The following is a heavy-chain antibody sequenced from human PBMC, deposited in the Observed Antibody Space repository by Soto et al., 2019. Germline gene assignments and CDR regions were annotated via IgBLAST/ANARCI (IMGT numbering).Heavy chain of an antibody. V-gene: IGHV3-23*01. CDR2: ISGSGGST. Sequence: EVQLLESGGGLVQPGGSLRLSCAASGLTFSSYAMSWVRQAPGKGVEWVSAISGSGGSTYYADSVKGRFTISRDNSKNTLYLQMNSLRVEDTDVYYCAKASGWFGEFDYWGQGTLFTVSP. D-gene: IGHD3-10*01. J-gene: IGHJ4*02. CDR3: AKASGWFGEFDY. CDR1: GLTFSSYA.